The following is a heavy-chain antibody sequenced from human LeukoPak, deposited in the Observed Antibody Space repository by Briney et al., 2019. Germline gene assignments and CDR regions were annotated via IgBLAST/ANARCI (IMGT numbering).Heavy chain of an antibody. CDR2: INPDGSEK. CDR1: GFTFSSDW. V-gene: IGHV3-7*03. Sequence: PGGSLRLSCAVSGFTFSSDWMIWVRQAPGKGLEWVANINPDGSEKNYVDSVRGRFTISRENSKNTLYLQMKSLRAEDTAVYYCANPPTVTKIRLDSWGQGTLVTVSS. CDR3: ANPPTVTKIRLDS. D-gene: IGHD4-17*01. J-gene: IGHJ5*01.